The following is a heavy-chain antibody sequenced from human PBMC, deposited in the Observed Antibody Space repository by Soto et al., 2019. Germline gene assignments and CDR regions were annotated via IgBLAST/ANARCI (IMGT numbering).Heavy chain of an antibody. V-gene: IGHV3-23*01. J-gene: IGHJ5*02. CDR2: VIGSGSHT. D-gene: IGHD5-12*01. CDR3: ARDRGVARGWFDP. Sequence: EVQLLESGGGLVQPGGSLRLSCAASGFTFTSYAMAWVRQAPGKGLEWVSVVIGSGSHTYYADSVKDRFTISRDNVKNTLYLQMNVLRAEDTAVYYCARDRGVARGWFDPWGRGTLVTVSS. CDR1: GFTFTSYA.